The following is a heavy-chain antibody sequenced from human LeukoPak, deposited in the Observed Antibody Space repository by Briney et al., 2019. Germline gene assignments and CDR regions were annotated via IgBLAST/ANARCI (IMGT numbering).Heavy chain of an antibody. CDR3: AKYYYDSSGYYPLFDY. CDR2: ISGSGGST. CDR1: GFTFTNAW. D-gene: IGHD3-22*01. Sequence: GGSLRLSCAASGFTFTNAWMSWVRQAPGKGLEWVSAISGSGGSTYYADSVKGRFTISRDNSKNTLYLQMNSLRAEDTAVYYCAKYYYDSSGYYPLFDYWGQGTLVTVSS. V-gene: IGHV3-23*01. J-gene: IGHJ4*02.